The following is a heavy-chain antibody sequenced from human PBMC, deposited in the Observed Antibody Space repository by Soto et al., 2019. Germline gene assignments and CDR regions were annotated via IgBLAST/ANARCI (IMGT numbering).Heavy chain of an antibody. D-gene: IGHD4-17*01. CDR2: IYYSGST. CDR1: GGSISSGDYY. CDR3: AREPTTVTTIGLYYYYGMDV. V-gene: IGHV4-30-4*01. J-gene: IGHJ6*02. Sequence: QVQLQESGPGLVKPSQTLSLTCTVSGGSISSGDYYWSWIRQPPGKGLEWIGYIYYSGSTYYKPSLKCRVTISVDTSKNQLSLKLSSVTAADTAVYYCAREPTTVTTIGLYYYYGMDVWGQGTTVTVSS.